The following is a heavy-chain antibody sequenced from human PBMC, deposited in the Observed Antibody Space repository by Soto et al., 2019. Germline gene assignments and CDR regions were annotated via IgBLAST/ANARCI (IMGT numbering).Heavy chain of an antibody. CDR1: GGSISSYY. J-gene: IGHJ5*02. CDR2: IYTSGST. D-gene: IGHD2-15*01. Sequence: PLETLCVGCAFSGGSISSYYWSWIRQPAGKGLEWIGRIYTSGSTNYNPSLKSRVTMSVDTSKNQFSLKLSSVTAADTAVYYCGRGSPTDPWGQGTMVTVSS. V-gene: IGHV4-4*07. CDR3: GRGSPTDP.